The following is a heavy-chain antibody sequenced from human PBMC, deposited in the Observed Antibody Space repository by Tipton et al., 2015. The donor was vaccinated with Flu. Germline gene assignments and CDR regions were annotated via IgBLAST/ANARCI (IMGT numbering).Heavy chain of an antibody. CDR2: VHYTGYT. CDR1: DGAINNNDHY. CDR3: ARSPRASNMRVAEYFQD. J-gene: IGHJ1*01. D-gene: IGHD3-22*01. V-gene: IGHV4-39*01. Sequence: TLSLTCNVSDGAINNNDHYWGWVRLPPGKGLEWIGIVHYTGYTFYNPSLNSRLTISVDTSKNQFSLKLDSVTAADTAIYYCARSPRASNMRVAEYFQDWGQGTLVTVSS.